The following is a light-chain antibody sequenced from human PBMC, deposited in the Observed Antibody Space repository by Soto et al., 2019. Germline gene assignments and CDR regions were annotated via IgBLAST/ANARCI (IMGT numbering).Light chain of an antibody. V-gene: IGKV1-27*01. CDR2: AAS. J-gene: IGKJ4*01. CDR1: QALGAY. Sequence: DIQVTQSPSSLSASLGDRVTITCRANQALGAYLAWFQQQPGKVPKLLIYAASALQSGVPSRFSGSGSGTDFTLTISSLQPEDIATYYCQKYNSAPLTFGGGTKVEI. CDR3: QKYNSAPLT.